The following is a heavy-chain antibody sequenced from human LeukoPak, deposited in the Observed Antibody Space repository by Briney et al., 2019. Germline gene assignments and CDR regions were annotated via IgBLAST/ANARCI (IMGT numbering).Heavy chain of an antibody. CDR1: GGSISGCY. CDR3: ARGKWESPAFDI. Sequence: SETLSLTCTVSGGSISGCYWNWIRQPPGKGLEWIGYIYYSGNTNYNPSLKSRVTISVDTSKNQFSLKLTSVTAADTAVYYCARGKWESPAFDIWGQGTMVTVSS. J-gene: IGHJ3*02. D-gene: IGHD1-26*01. V-gene: IGHV4-59*01. CDR2: IYYSGNT.